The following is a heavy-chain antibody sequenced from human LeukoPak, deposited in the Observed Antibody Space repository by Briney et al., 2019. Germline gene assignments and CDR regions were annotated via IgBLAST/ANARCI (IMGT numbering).Heavy chain of an antibody. V-gene: IGHV4-59*01. Sequence: NPSETLSLTCTVSGGSISSYYWSWIRQPPGKGLEWIGYIYYSGSTNYNPSLKSRVTISVDTSKNQFSLKLSSVTAADTAVYYCARTYYYDSSGYPDAFDIWGQGTMVTVSS. CDR1: GGSISSYY. CDR3: ARTYYYDSSGYPDAFDI. J-gene: IGHJ3*02. CDR2: IYYSGST. D-gene: IGHD3-22*01.